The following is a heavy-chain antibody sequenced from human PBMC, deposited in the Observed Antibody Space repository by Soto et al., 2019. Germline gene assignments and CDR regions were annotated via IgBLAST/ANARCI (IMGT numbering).Heavy chain of an antibody. CDR2: IYYTGGS. CDR3: VREPAGPTMVPTTDNDPFDI. V-gene: IGHV4-30-4*08. Sequence: QVQLQESGPGLVKPSQTLSLICSVSGGSITSPNYYWSWIRQSPGKGLEWIGYIYYTGGSFSNPSLKSRVTISSDTSKNQFSLNLTSVTAADTAVYYCVREPAGPTMVPTTDNDPFDIWGQGKMVTVSS. J-gene: IGHJ3*02. CDR1: GGSITSPNYY. D-gene: IGHD3-10*01.